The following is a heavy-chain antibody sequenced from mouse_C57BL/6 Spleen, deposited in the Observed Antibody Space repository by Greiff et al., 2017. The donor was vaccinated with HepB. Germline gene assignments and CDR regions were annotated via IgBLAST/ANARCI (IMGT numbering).Heavy chain of an antibody. Sequence: QVQLKESGAELVMPGASVKLSCKASGYTFTSYWMHWVKQRPGQGLEWIGEIDPSDSYTNYNQKFKGKSTLTVDKSSSTAYMQLSSLTSEDSAVYYCAREVVATGAYFDYWGQGTTLTVSS. CDR1: GYTFTSYW. J-gene: IGHJ2*01. CDR2: IDPSDSYT. V-gene: IGHV1-69*01. D-gene: IGHD1-1*01. CDR3: AREVVATGAYFDY.